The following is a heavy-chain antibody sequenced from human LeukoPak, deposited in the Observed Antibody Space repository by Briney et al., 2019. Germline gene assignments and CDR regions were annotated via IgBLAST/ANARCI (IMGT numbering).Heavy chain of an antibody. J-gene: IGHJ3*02. V-gene: IGHV4-59*01. D-gene: IGHD3-22*01. Sequence: TASETLSLTCTVSGGSISSYYWSWIRQPPGKGLEWIGYIYYSGSTNYNPSLKSRVTISVDTSKNQFSLKLSSVTAADTAVYYCARDRDTMIGDAFDTWGQGTMVTVSS. CDR1: GGSISSYY. CDR3: ARDRDTMIGDAFDT. CDR2: IYYSGST.